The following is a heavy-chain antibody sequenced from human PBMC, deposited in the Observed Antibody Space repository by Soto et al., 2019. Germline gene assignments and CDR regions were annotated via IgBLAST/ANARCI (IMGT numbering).Heavy chain of an antibody. V-gene: IGHV3-74*01. CDR2: INSDGSST. D-gene: IGHD3-10*02. J-gene: IGHJ4*02. CDR1: GFTFSSYW. Sequence: PGGSLRLSCPASGFTFSSYWMHWVRQAPGKGLVWVSRINSDGSSTSYADSVKGRFTISRDNAKNTLYLQMNSLRAEDTAVYYCARGPLYYVYGNYWGQGTLVTVSS. CDR3: ARGPLYYVYGNY.